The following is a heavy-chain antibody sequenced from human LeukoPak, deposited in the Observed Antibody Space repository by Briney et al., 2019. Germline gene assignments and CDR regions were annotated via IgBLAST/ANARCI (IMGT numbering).Heavy chain of an antibody. CDR1: GYTFTSYY. J-gene: IGHJ4*02. V-gene: IGHV1-46*01. CDR3: ARTAFYGSGSYYQEIAY. CDR2: INPSGGST. Sequence: ASVKVSCKASGYTFTSYYMHWVRQAPGQGLEWMGIINPSGGSTSYAQKFQGRVTITADESTSTAYMELSSLRSEDTAVYYCARTAFYGSGSYYQEIAYWGQGTLVTVSS. D-gene: IGHD3-10*01.